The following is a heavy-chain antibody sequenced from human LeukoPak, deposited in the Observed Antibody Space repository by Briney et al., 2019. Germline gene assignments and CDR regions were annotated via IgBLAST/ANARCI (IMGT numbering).Heavy chain of an antibody. CDR3: ARDLYRIVVVPHYFDY. CDR1: GFTFSSYE. D-gene: IGHD3-22*01. CDR2: ISSSSSTI. V-gene: IGHV3-48*03. Sequence: GGSLRLSCVASGFTFSSYEMTWVRQAPGKVLEWVSYISSSSSTIYYADSVKGRFTVSRDNAKNSLYLQMNSLRAEDTAVYYCARDLYRIVVVPHYFDYWGQGTLVTVSS. J-gene: IGHJ4*02.